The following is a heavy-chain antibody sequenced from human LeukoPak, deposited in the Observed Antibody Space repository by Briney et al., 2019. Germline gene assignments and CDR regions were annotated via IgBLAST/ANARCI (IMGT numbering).Heavy chain of an antibody. Sequence: ASVKVSCQASGYTFTGYFMHWVRQAPGQGLEWMGWINPNSGVTNYAQKFQGRVTMTRDSSISTAYIELSRLRSDDTAVFYCARAVGYSSGWYQFDYWGQGTLVTVSS. CDR3: ARAVGYSSGWYQFDY. J-gene: IGHJ4*02. D-gene: IGHD6-19*01. V-gene: IGHV1-2*02. CDR1: GYTFTGYF. CDR2: INPNSGVT.